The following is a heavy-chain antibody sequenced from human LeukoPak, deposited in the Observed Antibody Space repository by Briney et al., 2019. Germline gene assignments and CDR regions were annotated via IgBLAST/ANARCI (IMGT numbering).Heavy chain of an antibody. Sequence: SQTLSLTCTVSGGSISSGSYYWSWIRQPPGKGLEWIGYIYYSGSTNYNPSLKSRVTISVDTSKNQFSLKLSSVTAADTAVYYCARGAAAGIIYFDYWGQGTLVTVSS. D-gene: IGHD6-13*01. V-gene: IGHV4-61*01. J-gene: IGHJ4*02. CDR2: IYYSGST. CDR1: GGSISSGSYY. CDR3: ARGAAAGIIYFDY.